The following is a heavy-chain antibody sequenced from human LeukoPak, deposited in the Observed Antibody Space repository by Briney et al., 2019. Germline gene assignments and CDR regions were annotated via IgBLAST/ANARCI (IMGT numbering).Heavy chain of an antibody. CDR1: EFTFTNYA. D-gene: IGHD3-9*01. V-gene: IGHV3-30*04. CDR3: ARDREYYNLLTGYKVSHYFDY. Sequence: GGSLRLSCAASEFTFTNYAMHWVRQAPGRGLEWVAVISYDGSNKYYADSVKGRFTISRDNSKNTLYLQMNSLRAEDTAVYYCARDREYYNLLTGYKVSHYFDYWGQGTLVTVCS. CDR2: ISYDGSNK. J-gene: IGHJ4*02.